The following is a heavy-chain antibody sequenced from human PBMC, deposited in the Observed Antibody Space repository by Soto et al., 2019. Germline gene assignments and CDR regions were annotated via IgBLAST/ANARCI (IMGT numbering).Heavy chain of an antibody. V-gene: IGHV1-18*01. J-gene: IGHJ4*02. Sequence: QVQLVQSGAEVKKPGASVKVSCKASGSTFPSSPVSWVRQAPGQGLEWMGWINAHNGNTKYAQKFQGRLTMTTDTSTGTGYMELRSLGSDDTAIYFCAIADYGDPDYWGQGTLVTVSS. CDR3: AIADYGDPDY. D-gene: IGHD4-17*01. CDR1: GSTFPSSP. CDR2: INAHNGNT.